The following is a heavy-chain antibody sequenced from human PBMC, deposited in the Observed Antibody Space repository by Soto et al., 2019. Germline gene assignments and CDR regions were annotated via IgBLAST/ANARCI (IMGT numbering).Heavy chain of an antibody. CDR2: IYHSGST. Sequence: QLQLQESGSGLVKPSQTLSLTCAVSGGSISSGGYSWSWIRQPPGKGLEWIGYIYHSGSTSYNPYLKIRLTISVDRSKNQFSLKLSSVTAAETVVYYCARIPSPWGQGTLVTVSS. CDR3: ARIPSP. J-gene: IGHJ5*02. V-gene: IGHV4-30-2*01. CDR1: GGSISSGGYS. D-gene: IGHD2-21*01.